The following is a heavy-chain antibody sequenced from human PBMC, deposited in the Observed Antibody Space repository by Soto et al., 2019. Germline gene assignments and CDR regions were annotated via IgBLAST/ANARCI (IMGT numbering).Heavy chain of an antibody. CDR2: IDPTDSYA. Sequence: PGESLKISCRVSGYSFTSYWISWVRQMPGKGLEWMGRIDPTDSYANYSPSFQGHVTFSVDRSINTAYLQWSSLKAPDTAVYYCARLNSRHGTNGKLDYWGQGTLVTVSS. CDR1: GYSFTSYW. V-gene: IGHV5-10-1*01. J-gene: IGHJ4*02. D-gene: IGHD3-22*01. CDR3: ARLNSRHGTNGKLDY.